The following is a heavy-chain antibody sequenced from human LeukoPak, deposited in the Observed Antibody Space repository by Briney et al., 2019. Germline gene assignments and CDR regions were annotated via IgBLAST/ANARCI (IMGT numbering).Heavy chain of an antibody. Sequence: GALRLSCAASGFTFSSYWMSWVRQAPGKGLEWVANIKQDGSEKDYVDSVKGRFTISRDNAKNSLYLQMNSLTAEDTAVYYCARESFAARWDWGQGTLVTVSS. CDR3: ARESFAARWD. J-gene: IGHJ4*02. D-gene: IGHD6-6*01. V-gene: IGHV3-7*01. CDR1: GFTFSSYW. CDR2: IKQDGSEK.